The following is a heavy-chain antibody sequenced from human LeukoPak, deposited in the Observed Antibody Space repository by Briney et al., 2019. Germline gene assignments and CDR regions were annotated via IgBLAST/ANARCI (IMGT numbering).Heavy chain of an antibody. CDR1: GFTFSDAW. CDR2: IKSKTDGGTT. V-gene: IGHV3-15*01. Sequence: GGSLRLSCAASGFTFSDAWMSWVRQAPGMGLKWVGRIKSKTDGGTTDYAAPVKGRFTISRDDSKTTLYLQINSLKTEDTAVYYCTADMPASSRAADYWGQGTLVTVSS. J-gene: IGHJ4*02. CDR3: TADMPASSRAADY. D-gene: IGHD2-15*01.